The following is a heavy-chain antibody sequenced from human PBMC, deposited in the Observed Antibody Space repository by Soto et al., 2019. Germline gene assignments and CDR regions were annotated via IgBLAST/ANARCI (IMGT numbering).Heavy chain of an antibody. D-gene: IGHD3-10*01. J-gene: IGHJ4*02. CDR2: IVVGRGNT. Sequence: QMQLVQSGPEVKKPGTSVKVSCKASGFTFTSSAVQWVRQARGQRLEGIGWIVVGRGNTNYAQKFQERVTITRDMSTSTAYLELSSLRPEDTAVYYCAAGEWFGELWYPLFDYWGQGTLVTVSS. CDR3: AAGEWFGELWYPLFDY. CDR1: GFTFTSSA. V-gene: IGHV1-58*01.